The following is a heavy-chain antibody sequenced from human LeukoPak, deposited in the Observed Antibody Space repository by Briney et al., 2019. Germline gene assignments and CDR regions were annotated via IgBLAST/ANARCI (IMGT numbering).Heavy chain of an antibody. CDR1: GYTFTSYY. CDR2: INPNDGNT. J-gene: IGHJ4*02. D-gene: IGHD6-19*01. V-gene: IGHV1-46*01. Sequence: ASVKVSCKAPGYTFTSYYIHWVRQAPGQGLEWMGIINPNDGNTNYAQKFQGRVTMTRDTSTTTAYMDLTSLRSEDTAVYYCARDLGSSGRYGDYWGQGTLVTVSS. CDR3: ARDLGSSGRYGDY.